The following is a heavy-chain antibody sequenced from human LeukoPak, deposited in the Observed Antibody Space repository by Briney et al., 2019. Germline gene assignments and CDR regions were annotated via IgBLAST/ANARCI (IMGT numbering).Heavy chain of an antibody. J-gene: IGHJ3*02. V-gene: IGHV3-21*01. CDR3: ARATDYGDYRRNDAFDI. CDR2: ISSSSSYI. D-gene: IGHD4-17*01. CDR1: GFTFSSYS. Sequence: PGGSLRLSCVASGFTFSSYSMNWVRPAPGKGLEWVSSISSSSSYIYYADSVKGRFTISRDNAKNSLYLQMNSLRAEDTAVYYCARATDYGDYRRNDAFDIWGQGTMVTVSS.